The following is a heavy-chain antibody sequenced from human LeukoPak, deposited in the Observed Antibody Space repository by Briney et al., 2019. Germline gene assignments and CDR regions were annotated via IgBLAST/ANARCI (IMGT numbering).Heavy chain of an antibody. CDR2: INHSGST. D-gene: IGHD5-18*01. CDR3: ARGRGGYSYGQVDY. Sequence: SETLSLTCAVYGGSFSGYYWSWIRQPPGKGLEWIGEINHSGSTNYNPSLKSRGTISVDTSKNQFSLKLSSVTAADTAVYYCARGRGGYSYGQVDYWGQGTLVTVSS. CDR1: GGSFSGYY. V-gene: IGHV4-34*01. J-gene: IGHJ4*02.